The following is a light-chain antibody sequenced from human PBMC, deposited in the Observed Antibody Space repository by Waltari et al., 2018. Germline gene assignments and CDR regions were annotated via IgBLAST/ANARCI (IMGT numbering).Light chain of an antibody. V-gene: IGKV1-39*01. CDR3: QQSYNTPRT. Sequence: DIQMTQSPSSLSASVGDRVTITCRASQSISSYLNWYQQKPGKAPKLLIYAASNLQSGVPSRFSGRGSETDFTLTISSLQPEEFAVYYCQQSYNTPRTFGPGTKVDIK. CDR1: QSISSY. CDR2: AAS. J-gene: IGKJ3*01.